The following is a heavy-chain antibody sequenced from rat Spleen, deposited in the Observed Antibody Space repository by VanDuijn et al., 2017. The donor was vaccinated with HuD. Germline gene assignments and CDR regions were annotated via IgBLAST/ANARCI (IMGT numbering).Heavy chain of an antibody. D-gene: IGHD5-1*01. CDR3: TAMELGD. J-gene: IGHJ2*01. CDR2: IRTKPNNYAT. CDR1: GFTFSNAA. V-gene: IGHV10-5*01. Sequence: VQLVESGGGLVQPKESLKISCAASGFTFSNAAMYWVRQAPGKGLEWVARIRTKPNNYATYYADSVKGRFTISRDDSKSMVYLQMVNLKTEDTAMYYCTAMELGDWGQGVMVTVSS.